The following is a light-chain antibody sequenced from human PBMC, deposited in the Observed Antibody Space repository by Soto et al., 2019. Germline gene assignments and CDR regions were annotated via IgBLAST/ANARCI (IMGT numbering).Light chain of an antibody. V-gene: IGLV2-8*01. Sequence: QSVLTQPLSASGSPGQSVTISCTGTTSDVGGYNSVSWYQQHPGKAPKLMIYEVSERPSGVPDRFSGSKSGNTASLTVSGLQSDDEADYYCTSYGGNYNVVFGGGTKVTVL. CDR3: TSYGGNYNVV. CDR2: EVS. J-gene: IGLJ2*01. CDR1: TSDVGGYNS.